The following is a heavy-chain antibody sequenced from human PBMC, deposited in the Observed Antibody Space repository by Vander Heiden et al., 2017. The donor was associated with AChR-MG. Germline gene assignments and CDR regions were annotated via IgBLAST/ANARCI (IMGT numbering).Heavy chain of an antibody. D-gene: IGHD6-13*01. J-gene: IGHJ4*02. CDR3: AKGISSGYSTSWSPYYFDY. CDR2: ISYDGSDK. Sequence: QVQLVESGGGVVQPGRSLRLSCAASGFVFASSGISSVRQAPGKGLECVAVISYDGSDKYYAGSVKGRFTISRDNSKNTLYLQMNSLRAEDTAMYYCAKGISSGYSTSWSPYYFDYWGQGTLVTVSS. V-gene: IGHV3-30*18. CDR1: GFVFASSG.